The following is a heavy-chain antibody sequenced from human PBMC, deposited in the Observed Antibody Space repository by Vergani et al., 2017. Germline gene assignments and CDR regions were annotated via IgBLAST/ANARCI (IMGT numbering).Heavy chain of an antibody. V-gene: IGHV3-9*01. J-gene: IGHJ4*02. CDR3: AKDIGSGWYNGGIDY. D-gene: IGHD6-19*01. CDR1: GFTFDDYA. Sequence: EVQLVESGGGLIQPGGSLRLSCAASGFTFDDYAMHWVRQAPGKGLEWVSGISWNSGSIGYADSVKGRFTISRDNAKNSLYLQMNSLRAEDTALYYCAKDIGSGWYNGGIDYWGQGTLVTVSS. CDR2: ISWNSGSI.